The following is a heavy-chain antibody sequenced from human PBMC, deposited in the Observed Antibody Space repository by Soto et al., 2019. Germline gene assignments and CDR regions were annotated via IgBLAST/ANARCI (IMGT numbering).Heavy chain of an antibody. D-gene: IGHD3-22*01. V-gene: IGHV3-23*01. CDR1: GFTFSSYA. CDR2: ISGSGGRT. CDR3: AKDHGDYYDSSGYYYSFFYFDY. J-gene: IGHJ4*02. Sequence: GGSLRLSCAASGFTFSSYAMSWVRQAPGKGLEWVSAISGSGGRTYYADSVKGRLTISRDNSKNTLYLQMNSLRAEDTAVYYCAKDHGDYYDSSGYYYSFFYFDYWGQGTLVTVYS.